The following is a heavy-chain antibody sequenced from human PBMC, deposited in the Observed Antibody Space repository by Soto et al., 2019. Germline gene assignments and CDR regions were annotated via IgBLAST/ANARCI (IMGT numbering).Heavy chain of an antibody. CDR3: ARFSRRRYYFDY. J-gene: IGHJ4*02. V-gene: IGHV4-31*11. CDR2: IYYSGST. Sequence: SETLSLTCAVYGGSFSGYYWSWIRQHPGKGLEWIGYIYYSGSTYYNPSLKSRVTISVDTSKNQFSLKLSSVTAADTAVYYCARFSRRRYYFDYWGQGTLVTVSS. CDR1: GGSFSGYY.